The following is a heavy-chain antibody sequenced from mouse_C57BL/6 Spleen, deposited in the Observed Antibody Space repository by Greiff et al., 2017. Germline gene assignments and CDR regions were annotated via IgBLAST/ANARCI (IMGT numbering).Heavy chain of an antibody. CDR2: ISGGGGNT. V-gene: IGHV5-9*01. CDR1: GFTFSSYT. CDR3: AGHRRSPYYAMDY. Sequence: DVMLVESGGGLVKPGGSLKLSCAASGFTFSSYTMSWVRQTPEKRLEWVATISGGGGNTYYPDSVKGRFTISRDNAKNTLYLQMSSLRSEDTSLYYCAGHRRSPYYAMDYWGQGTSVTVSS. J-gene: IGHJ4*01.